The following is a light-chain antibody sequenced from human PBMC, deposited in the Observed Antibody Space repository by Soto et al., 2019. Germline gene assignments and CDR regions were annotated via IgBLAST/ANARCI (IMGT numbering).Light chain of an antibody. Sequence: EIVLTQSPATLSLCPGERATLSCRASQSIGTYLAWYQQKPGQAPRLLIYDASNRAAGVPARFSGSGSGTDFTLTISSVEPDDFAVYYCQQRSNWPPITLGQGTLEIK. CDR3: QQRSNWPPIT. V-gene: IGKV3-11*01. CDR2: DAS. CDR1: QSIGTY. J-gene: IGKJ5*01.